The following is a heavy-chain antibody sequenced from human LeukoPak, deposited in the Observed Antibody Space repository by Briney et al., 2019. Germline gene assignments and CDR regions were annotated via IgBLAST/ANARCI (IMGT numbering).Heavy chain of an antibody. J-gene: IGHJ3*02. CDR1: GGSFSGYY. CDR3: ARDGYYYDSSGWGAFDI. D-gene: IGHD3-22*01. V-gene: IGHV4-34*01. Sequence: SETLSLTCAVYGGSFSGYYWSWIRQPPGKGLEWIGEINHSGSTNYNPSLKSRVTISVDTSKNQFSLKLSSVTAADTAVYYCARDGYYYDSSGWGAFDIWGQGTMVTVSS. CDR2: INHSGST.